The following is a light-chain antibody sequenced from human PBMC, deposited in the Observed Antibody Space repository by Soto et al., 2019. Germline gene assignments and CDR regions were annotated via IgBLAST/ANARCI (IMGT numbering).Light chain of an antibody. CDR1: QTVSSY. J-gene: IGKJ5*01. CDR2: DAS. V-gene: IGKV3-11*01. Sequence: EIVLTQSPATLSLSPGERATLSCRASQTVSSYLLWYQQKRGQAPRLLIYDASNRATGIPARFSGSGSWTDFTLTISSLEPEDCAVYYCQHRMNWPLTFGHGTRLEIK. CDR3: QHRMNWPLT.